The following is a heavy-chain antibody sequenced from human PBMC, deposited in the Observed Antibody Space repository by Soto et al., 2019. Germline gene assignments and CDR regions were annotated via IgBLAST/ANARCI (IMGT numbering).Heavy chain of an antibody. V-gene: IGHV2-5*01. CDR3: AQKRRPWFEMDV. J-gene: IGHJ6*02. D-gene: IGHD3-10*01. CDR1: GFSLSTSGVG. CDR2: IYWNDDK. Sequence: QITLKESGPTLVKPTQTLTLTCTFSGFSLSTSGVGVGWIRQPPGKALEWLALIYWNDDKRYSPSLKSRLTIPQEHSKNQVGPTMTNKDPVDTGPYFCAQKRRPWFEMDVWGQGTTVTVSS.